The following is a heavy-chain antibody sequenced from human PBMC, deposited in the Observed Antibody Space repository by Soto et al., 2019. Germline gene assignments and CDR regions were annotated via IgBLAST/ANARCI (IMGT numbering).Heavy chain of an antibody. J-gene: IGHJ6*02. V-gene: IGHV1-69*01. CDR1: GGTFSSYA. CDR3: ARERAFNYEPDASYYYYGMDV. D-gene: IGHD4-4*01. CDR2: IIPIFGTA. Sequence: QVQLVQSGAEVKKPGSSVKVSCKASGGTFSSYAISWVRQAPGQGLEWMGGIIPIFGTANYAQKFQGRVTITADESTSTAYMELSSLRSEDTAVYYCARERAFNYEPDASYYYYGMDVWGQGTTVTVSS.